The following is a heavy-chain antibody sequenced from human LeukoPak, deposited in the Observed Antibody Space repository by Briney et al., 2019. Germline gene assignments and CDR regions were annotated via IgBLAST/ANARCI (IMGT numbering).Heavy chain of an antibody. V-gene: IGHV3-49*04. Sequence: GRSLTLSCTASGFTFGDYAMRWVRQAPGKGLEGVGFIRSKAYGGTTEYAACVKGRFTISRDDSKSIAYLQMNSLKTDDTAVYYCTRDAPLYSSSWTYYYYYYMDVWGKGTTVTVSS. CDR3: TRDAPLYSSSWTYYYYYYMDV. J-gene: IGHJ6*03. CDR2: IRSKAYGGTT. CDR1: GFTFGDYA. D-gene: IGHD6-13*01.